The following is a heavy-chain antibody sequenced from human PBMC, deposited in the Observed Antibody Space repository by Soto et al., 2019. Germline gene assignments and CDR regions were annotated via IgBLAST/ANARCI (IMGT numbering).Heavy chain of an antibody. CDR2: INANNGGA. Sequence: ASVKVSCKASGYTFTDYPIHWVRQAPGQGLEFMGWINANNGGAGSAQQFQGRVTVTRDTSITTVYMELSNLRSDDAAVYYCAREGGSETLQPSYNWFDTWGQGTLVTVSS. CDR1: GYTFTDYP. J-gene: IGHJ5*02. V-gene: IGHV1-2*02. D-gene: IGHD6-25*01. CDR3: AREGGSETLQPSYNWFDT.